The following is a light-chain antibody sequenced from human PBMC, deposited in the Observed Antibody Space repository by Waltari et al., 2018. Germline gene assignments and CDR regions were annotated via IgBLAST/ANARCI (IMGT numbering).Light chain of an antibody. Sequence: SYVLTQPPSVSVAPGKTATITCGGNNFVPSNVHWYQRKPGQAPVLLIYYADDRPSGIPERFSGSTSGNTATLTISRVEAGDEADYYCQVWESTNEVLFGGGTKLTVL. V-gene: IGLV3-21*01. J-gene: IGLJ2*01. CDR2: YAD. CDR1: NFVPSN. CDR3: QVWESTNEVL.